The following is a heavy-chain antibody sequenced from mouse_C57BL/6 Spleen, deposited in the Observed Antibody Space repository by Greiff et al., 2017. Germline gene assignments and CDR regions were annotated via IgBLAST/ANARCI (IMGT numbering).Heavy chain of an antibody. CDR2: INYDGSST. CDR1: GFTFSDYY. J-gene: IGHJ4*01. CDR3: ARGGFGYYYAMDY. V-gene: IGHV5-16*01. Sequence: EVMLVESEGGLVQPGSSMKLSCTASGFTFSDYYMAWVRQVPEKGLEWVANINYDGSSTYYLDSLKSRFIISRDNAKNILYLQMSSLKSEDTATYYCARGGFGYYYAMDYWGQGTSVTVSS.